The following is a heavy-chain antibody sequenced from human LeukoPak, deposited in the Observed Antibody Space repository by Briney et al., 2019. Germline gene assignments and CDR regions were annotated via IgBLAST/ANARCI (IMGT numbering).Heavy chain of an antibody. CDR1: GFTFSSYW. CDR3: KKVFGIRSLQSGYFQP. J-gene: IGHJ1*01. CDR2: IKEDGSEK. D-gene: IGHD4-17*01. V-gene: IGHV3-7*01. Sequence: PGGSLRLSCAASGFTFSSYWMSWVRQAPEKGLEWVANIKEDGSEKYYVDSVKGRFTISRDNAKNSLYLQMNSLRAEDTAVYYCKKVFGIRSLQSGYFQPSGQGTLVTVSP.